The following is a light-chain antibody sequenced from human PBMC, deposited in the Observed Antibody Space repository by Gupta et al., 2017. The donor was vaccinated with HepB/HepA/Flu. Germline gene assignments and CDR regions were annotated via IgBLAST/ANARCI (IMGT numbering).Light chain of an antibody. J-gene: IGKJ4*01. CDR2: TAS. Sequence: DIQMTQSPSSVSASVGDRVTITCRASRFMNSWLGWYQQKPGSAPKLLIYTASNLESGVPSRFSGSRSGTDFTLTISSLQPEDFATYYCQHGDTFPITFGRGTKVDIK. V-gene: IGKV1-12*01. CDR3: QHGDTFPIT. CDR1: RFMNSW.